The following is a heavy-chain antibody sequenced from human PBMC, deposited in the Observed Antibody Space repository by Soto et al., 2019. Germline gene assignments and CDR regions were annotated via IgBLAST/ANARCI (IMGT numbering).Heavy chain of an antibody. CDR1: GGSISSDNW. J-gene: IGHJ4*02. CDR2: MYHSGNT. CDR3: ARASASSMLRGVIIN. D-gene: IGHD3-10*01. V-gene: IGHV4-4*02. Sequence: QVQLQESGPGLVKPSGTLSLTCAVSGGSISSDNWWRWVRQPPGKGLEWIGEMYHSGNTNYNPSLKSRVNISVDKSKNQFSMKMTSVTAADTALYYCARASASSMLRGVIINWGQGTQVTVSS.